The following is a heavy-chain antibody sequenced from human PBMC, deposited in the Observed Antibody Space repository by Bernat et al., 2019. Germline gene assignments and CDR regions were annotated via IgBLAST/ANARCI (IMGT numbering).Heavy chain of an antibody. CDR1: GFTFSSYA. D-gene: IGHD2-15*01. J-gene: IGHJ4*02. CDR2: ISGSGGST. Sequence: EVQLLESGGVLVQPGGSLRLSCAASGFTFSSYAMSWVRQAPGKGLEWVSGISGSGGSTYYADSVKGRFNISRDNSKNTLYLQMNSLRAEDTAVYYCAKALESGPNGYYFDYWGQGTLVTVSS. CDR3: AKALESGPNGYYFDY. V-gene: IGHV3-23*01.